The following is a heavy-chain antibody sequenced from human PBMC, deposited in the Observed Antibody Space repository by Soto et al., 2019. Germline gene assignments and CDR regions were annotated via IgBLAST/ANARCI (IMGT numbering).Heavy chain of an antibody. J-gene: IGHJ6*02. CDR1: GYTFSSNA. D-gene: IGHD3-16*01. V-gene: IGHV3-30-3*01. CDR2: ISYDGSNK. CDR3: ASVPGGDYYYYYAMDV. Sequence: QEQLVESGGGVVQPGRSLRLSCEGSGYTFSSNAIHWVRQAPGKGLEWVAVISYDGSNKYYTDSVKGRFTISRDNSKNTLSLQTNTLRLEDTAVYRCASVPGGDYYYYYAMDVWGPGTTVTGSS.